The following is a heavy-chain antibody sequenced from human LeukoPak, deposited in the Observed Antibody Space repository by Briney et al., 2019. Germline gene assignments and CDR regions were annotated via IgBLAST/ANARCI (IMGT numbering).Heavy chain of an antibody. Sequence: SETLSLTCAVYGGSFSGYYWSWIRQPPGKGLEWIGEINHSGSTNYNPSLKSRVTISVDTSKNQSSLQLSSVTAADTAVYYCARVRYYGSGSYYTTKYNWFDPWGQGTLVTVSS. CDR3: ARVRYYGSGSYYTTKYNWFDP. D-gene: IGHD3-10*01. J-gene: IGHJ5*02. V-gene: IGHV4-34*01. CDR1: GGSFSGYY. CDR2: INHSGST.